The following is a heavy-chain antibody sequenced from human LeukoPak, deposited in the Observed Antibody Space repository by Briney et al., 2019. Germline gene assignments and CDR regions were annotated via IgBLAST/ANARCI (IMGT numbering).Heavy chain of an antibody. V-gene: IGHV3-23*01. D-gene: IGHD6-13*01. J-gene: IGHJ4*02. CDR2: ISGSGGST. Sequence: GGSLRLSCAASGFTFSSYAMSWIRQAPGKGLEWVSAISGSGGSTYYADSVKGRFTIPRDNSKNTLYLQMNSLRAEDTAVYYCAKADSSSWYYFDYWGQGTLVTVSS. CDR1: GFTFSSYA. CDR3: AKADSSSWYYFDY.